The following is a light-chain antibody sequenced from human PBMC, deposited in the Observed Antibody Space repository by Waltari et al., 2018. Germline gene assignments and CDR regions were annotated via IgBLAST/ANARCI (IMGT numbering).Light chain of an antibody. CDR1: SSNIGAGHD. J-gene: IGLJ3*02. V-gene: IGLV1-40*01. CDR3: QSFDSNVRGGVV. CDR2: VNN. Sequence: QSILTQPTSVSGAPGQRVTISCTGSSSNIGAGHDVHWYQAFPGTAPNLHIYVNNPPPSGVPVRFSGSKSGSSASLAINGLQAEDEADYYCQSFDSNVRGGVVFGGGTKVTVL.